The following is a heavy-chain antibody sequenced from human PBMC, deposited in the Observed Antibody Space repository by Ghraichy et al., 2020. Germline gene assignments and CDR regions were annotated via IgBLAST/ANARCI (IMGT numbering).Heavy chain of an antibody. Sequence: SETLSLTCTVSGGSISSSSYYWGWLRQPPGKGLEWIGRIYYSGSTYYNPSLKSRVTISVDTSKNQFSLKLSSVTAADTAVYYCARGYCSSTSCPIGYWGQGTLVTVSS. CDR3: ARGYCSSTSCPIGY. J-gene: IGHJ4*02. CDR2: IYYSGST. D-gene: IGHD2-2*01. V-gene: IGHV4-39*07. CDR1: GGSISSSSYY.